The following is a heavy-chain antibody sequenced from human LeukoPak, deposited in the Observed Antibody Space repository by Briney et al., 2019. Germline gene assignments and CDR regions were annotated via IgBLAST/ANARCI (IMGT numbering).Heavy chain of an antibody. V-gene: IGHV2-5*01. CDR1: GFSLSTSGVG. Sequence: VSGPTLVNPTQTLTLTCTFSGFSLSTSGVGVGWIRQPPGKALEWLALIYWNDDKRYSPSLKSRLTITNDTSKNQVVLTMTSMDPVDTATYYCAHSLGYCSGGSCLSFDYWGQGTLVTVSS. CDR2: IYWNDDK. D-gene: IGHD2-15*01. J-gene: IGHJ4*02. CDR3: AHSLGYCSGGSCLSFDY.